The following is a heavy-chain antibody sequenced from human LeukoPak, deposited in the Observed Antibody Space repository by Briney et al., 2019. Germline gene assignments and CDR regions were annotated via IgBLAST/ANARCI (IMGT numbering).Heavy chain of an antibody. CDR3: AKGTSSGWYYFDY. V-gene: IGHV4-59*08. J-gene: IGHJ4*02. D-gene: IGHD6-19*01. Sequence: PSETLSLTCTDSGGSISSYYWSWIRQPPGKGLEWIGYIYYSGSTNYNPSLKSRVTISVDTSKNQFSLKLDSVTAADTAVYYCAKGTSSGWYYFDYWGQGTLVTVSS. CDR2: IYYSGST. CDR1: GGSISSYY.